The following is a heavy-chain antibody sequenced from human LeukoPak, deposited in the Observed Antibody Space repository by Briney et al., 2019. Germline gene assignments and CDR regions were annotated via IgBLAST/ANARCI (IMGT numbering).Heavy chain of an antibody. J-gene: IGHJ6*04. V-gene: IGHV3-30-3*01. Sequence: PGGSLRLSCAASGVTFSNYAMHRARQAPGKSLEWLAVLSFDGGTERYAESVKGRFTISRDNSNNTLYLQVDSLRPEDTAVYYCATPPGPWGHYYYGMDVWGKGTTVTVSS. CDR3: ATPPGPWGHYYYGMDV. D-gene: IGHD7-27*01. CDR2: LSFDGGTE. CDR1: GVTFSNYA.